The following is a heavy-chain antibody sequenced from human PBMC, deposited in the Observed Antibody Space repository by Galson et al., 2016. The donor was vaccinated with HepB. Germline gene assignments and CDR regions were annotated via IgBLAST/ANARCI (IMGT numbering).Heavy chain of an antibody. Sequence: SETLSLTCAVSGGSISSNNWWTWVRQPPGKGLEWIGEIYHSGTTNYNPSLRSRGTISVDKSKNQFSLRLTSVTAADTAIYYCTKRGVSYSGSGELARAVSPPFDYWGQGTLVTVSS. D-gene: IGHD3-10*01. CDR1: GGSISSNNW. CDR3: TKRGVSYSGSGELARAVSPPFDY. CDR2: IYHSGTT. J-gene: IGHJ4*02. V-gene: IGHV4-4*02.